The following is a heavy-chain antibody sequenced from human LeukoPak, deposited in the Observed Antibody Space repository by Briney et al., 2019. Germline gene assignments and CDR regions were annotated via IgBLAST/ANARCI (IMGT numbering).Heavy chain of an antibody. D-gene: IGHD3-22*01. CDR2: IYYSVIT. Sequence: SETLSLTCTASGCSISSYYWSWIRQAPGKGLEWIGYIYYSVITNYNPSLTGRVTLSVETSKKHFSLTLSSVAAEDAAVYSCATGPGGYDTGHTWGQGTLVTVSS. V-gene: IGHV4-59*01. J-gene: IGHJ5*02. CDR3: ATGPGGYDTGHT. CDR1: GCSISSYY.